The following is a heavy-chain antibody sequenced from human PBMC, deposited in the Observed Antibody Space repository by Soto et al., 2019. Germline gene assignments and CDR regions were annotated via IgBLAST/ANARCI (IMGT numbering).Heavy chain of an antibody. CDR1: GFSLSTPAVG. V-gene: IGHV2-5*02. Sequence: QITLKESGPTLVKPTETLTLTCTFSGFSLSTPAVGVAWIRQPPGKALEWLALIYWDNDKTYTPSLKTRLTISQATTKPPVARTMTHLDPLDTATYLWAPSSGEIRRRYYHYFGLELWRQATPVTVS. J-gene: IGHJ6*02. CDR3: APSSGEIRRRYYHYFGLEL. D-gene: IGHD7-27*01. CDR2: IYWDNDK.